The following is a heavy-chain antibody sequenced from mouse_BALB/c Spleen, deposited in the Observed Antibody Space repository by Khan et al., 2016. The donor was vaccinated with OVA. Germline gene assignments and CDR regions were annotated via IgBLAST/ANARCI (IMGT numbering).Heavy chain of an antibody. J-gene: IGHJ3*01. Sequence: EVELVESGGDLVRPGGSLQLSCAASGFTFSSYSMSWVRQTPDKRLEWVATISSDGDYTYYPASVKGRFTISRDNAKNTLYLQMSSLKSEETAKYYCASHLTGSVAYWGQGTLVTVSA. V-gene: IGHV5-6*01. D-gene: IGHD4-1*01. CDR1: GFTFSSYS. CDR3: ASHLTGSVAY. CDR2: ISSDGDYT.